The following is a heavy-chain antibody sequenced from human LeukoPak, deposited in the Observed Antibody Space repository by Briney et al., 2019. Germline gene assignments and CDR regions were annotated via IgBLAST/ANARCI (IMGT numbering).Heavy chain of an antibody. CDR2: MSYDGGNK. CDR1: GFILSDYG. Sequence: GGSLRLSCAASGFILSDYGMHWVRQAPGKGLDWVAFMSYDGGNKYYADSVKGRFTISRDNSKNTLYLQINTLRAEDTAVYYCAKVGRNYGDYNGWFDPWGQGTLVTVSS. V-gene: IGHV3-30*18. CDR3: AKVGRNYGDYNGWFDP. J-gene: IGHJ5*02. D-gene: IGHD4-17*01.